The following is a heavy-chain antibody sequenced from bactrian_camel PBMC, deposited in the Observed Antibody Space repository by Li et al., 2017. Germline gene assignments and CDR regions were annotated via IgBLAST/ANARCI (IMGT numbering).Heavy chain of an antibody. V-gene: IGHV3S63*01. D-gene: IGHD2*01. CDR2: TISSDGST. J-gene: IGHJ6*01. CDR3: AAGPDNKSCPRTWYADTWIFFGY. CDR1: GFTFDDSD. Sequence: HVQLVESGGGSVQAGGSLRLSCTASGFTFDDSDMGWYRQAPGNECELVSTISSDGSTYYADSVKGRFTISQDAAKNTVYLQMNSLTPEDTAMYYCAAGPDNKSCPRTWYADTWIFFGYWGQGTQVTVS.